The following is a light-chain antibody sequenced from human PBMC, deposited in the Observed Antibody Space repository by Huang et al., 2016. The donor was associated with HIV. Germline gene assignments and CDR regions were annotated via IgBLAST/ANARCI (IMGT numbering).Light chain of an antibody. CDR3: QQYLSSPLT. Sequence: DIVLTQSPGTLSLSPGARAALSCRASQNITNNYLVWYQQRSGQAPRLLIYGASNRAMGIPDRFSGSGSGTDFTLIINRLEPQDSAVYYCQQYLSSPLTFGGGTNVEIK. J-gene: IGKJ4*01. CDR1: QNITNNY. CDR2: GAS. V-gene: IGKV3-20*01.